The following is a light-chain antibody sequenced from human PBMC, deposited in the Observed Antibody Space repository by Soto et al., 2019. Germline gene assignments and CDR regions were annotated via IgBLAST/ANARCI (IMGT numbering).Light chain of an antibody. V-gene: IGKV1-5*01. Sequence: IQMTQSPSTLSASVGDRVTITCRASQSISSWLAWYQQKPGKAPKLLIYDASSLESGVPSRFSGSGSGTEFTLTISSLQPEDFATYFCQEYGTSFTWTFGQGTKVDIK. CDR3: QEYGTSFTWT. CDR1: QSISSW. CDR2: DAS. J-gene: IGKJ1*01.